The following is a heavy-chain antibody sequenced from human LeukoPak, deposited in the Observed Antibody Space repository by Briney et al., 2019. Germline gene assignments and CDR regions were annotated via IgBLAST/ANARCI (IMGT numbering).Heavy chain of an antibody. D-gene: IGHD2-2*01. CDR2: IYYSGST. Sequence: SQTLSLTCTVSGGSLSSGGYYWSWIRQHPGKGLEWIGYIYYSGSTYYNPSLKSRVTISVDTSKNQFSLKLSSVTAADTAVYYCARVGPFRFQLPPDLYFKFDLWGRGTLVTVSS. CDR1: GGSLSSGGYY. J-gene: IGHJ2*01. V-gene: IGHV4-31*03. CDR3: ARVGPFRFQLPPDLYFKFDL.